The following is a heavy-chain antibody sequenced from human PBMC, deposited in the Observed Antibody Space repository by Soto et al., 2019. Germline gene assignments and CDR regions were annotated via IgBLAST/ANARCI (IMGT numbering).Heavy chain of an antibody. J-gene: IGHJ4*02. CDR1: GASISSDDYY. D-gene: IGHD6-6*01. V-gene: IGHV4-30-4*01. CDR3: ARDQSSSPDFFDY. Sequence: SETLSLTCNVSGASISSDDYYWTWIRQPPGKGLEWIGYIYHTGRTSYNPALRSRLTISIDRSKNQFSLTLSSVSAADTALYYCARDQSSSPDFFDYWGQGTLVTVSS. CDR2: IYHTGRT.